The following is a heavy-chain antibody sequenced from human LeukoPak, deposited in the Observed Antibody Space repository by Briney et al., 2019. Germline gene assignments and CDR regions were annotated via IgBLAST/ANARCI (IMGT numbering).Heavy chain of an antibody. CDR1: GFTFSHYT. CDR2: ISSSSAYI. CDR3: ARLRFYVWGSYRSFDY. D-gene: IGHD3-16*02. Sequence: GGSLRLSCAASGFTFSHYTMNWVRQAPGKGLEWVSSISSSSAYIYYADSVKGRFTISRDNSKNTLYLQMNSLRAEDTAVYYCARLRFYVWGSYRSFDYWGQGTLVTVSS. J-gene: IGHJ4*02. V-gene: IGHV3-21*01.